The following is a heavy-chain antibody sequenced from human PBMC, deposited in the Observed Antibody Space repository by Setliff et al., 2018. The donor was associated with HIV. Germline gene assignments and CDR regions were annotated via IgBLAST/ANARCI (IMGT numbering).Heavy chain of an antibody. CDR2: IYYSGRT. J-gene: IGHJ6*02. CDR1: GGSISSSSYY. V-gene: IGHV4-39*07. D-gene: IGHD6-13*01. CDR3: ARGLSSSWFLDYYYYXMDV. Sequence: SETLSLTCTVSGGSISSSSYYWGWIRQPPGKGLEWIGSIYYSGRTYYNPSLKSRVTTSVEKSKNQFSLKLSSVTAADTAVYYCARGLSSSWFLDYYYYXMDVWGQGTTVTVSS.